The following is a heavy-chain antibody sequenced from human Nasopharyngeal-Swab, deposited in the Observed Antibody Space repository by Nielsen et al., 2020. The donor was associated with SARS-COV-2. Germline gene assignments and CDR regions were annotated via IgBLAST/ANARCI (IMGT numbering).Heavy chain of an antibody. CDR1: GFSFSSYG. J-gene: IGHJ6*02. CDR3: AREPPATYYYDSSGYPKSSYYYGMDV. D-gene: IGHD3-22*01. Sequence: GESLKISCAASGFSFSSYGMSWVRQAPGKGLVWVSRINSDGSSTSYADSVKGRFTISRDNAKNTLYLQMNSLRAEDTAVYYCAREPPATYYYDSSGYPKSSYYYGMDVWGQGTTVTVSS. CDR2: INSDGSST. V-gene: IGHV3-74*01.